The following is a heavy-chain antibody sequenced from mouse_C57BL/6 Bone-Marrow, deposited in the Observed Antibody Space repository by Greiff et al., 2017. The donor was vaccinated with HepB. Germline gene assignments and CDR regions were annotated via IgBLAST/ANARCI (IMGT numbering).Heavy chain of an antibody. Sequence: EVKVVESGEGLVKPGGSLKLSCAASGFTFSSYAMSWVRQTPEKRLEWVAYISSGGDYIYYADTVKGRFTISRDNARNTLYLQMSSLKSEDTAMYYCTRVGDYYGSSYYFDYWGQGTTLTVSS. V-gene: IGHV5-9-1*02. CDR1: GFTFSSYA. CDR2: ISSGGDYI. CDR3: TRVGDYYGSSYYFDY. D-gene: IGHD1-1*01. J-gene: IGHJ2*01.